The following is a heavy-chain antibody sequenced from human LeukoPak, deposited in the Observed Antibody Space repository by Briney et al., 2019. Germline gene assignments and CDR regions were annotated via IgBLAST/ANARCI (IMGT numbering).Heavy chain of an antibody. Sequence: GGSLRLSCAASGFTFSSYSMNWVRQAPGKGLEWVSFISTSSSYIYYADSVKGRFTISRDNSKGTVYLQMNSLRPEDTAVYYCAKDDAWLQFGDWGRGTLVIVSS. D-gene: IGHD5-24*01. CDR2: ISTSSSYI. V-gene: IGHV3-21*04. J-gene: IGHJ4*02. CDR1: GFTFSSYS. CDR3: AKDDAWLQFGD.